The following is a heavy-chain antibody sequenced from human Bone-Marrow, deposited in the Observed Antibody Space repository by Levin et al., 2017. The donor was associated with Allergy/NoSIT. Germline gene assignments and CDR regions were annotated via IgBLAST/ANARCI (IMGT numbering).Heavy chain of an antibody. CDR1: GFTFSSYA. Sequence: GGSLRLSCAASGFTFSSYAMSWVRQAPGKGLEWVSAISGSGGSTYYADSVKGRFTISRDNSKNTLYLQMNSLRAEDTAVYYCAKRKVSTVTRGGFDYWGQGTLVTVSS. V-gene: IGHV3-23*01. D-gene: IGHD4-17*01. CDR3: AKRKVSTVTRGGFDY. J-gene: IGHJ4*02. CDR2: ISGSGGST.